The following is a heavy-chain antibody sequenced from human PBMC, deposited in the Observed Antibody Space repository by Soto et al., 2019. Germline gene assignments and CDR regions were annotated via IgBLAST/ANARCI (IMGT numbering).Heavy chain of an antibody. CDR1: GFTFSTYC. J-gene: IGHJ4*02. CDR3: AKEYPQVGAALDY. V-gene: IGHV3-30*18. D-gene: IGHD1-26*01. CDR2: ISYDGSNK. Sequence: QVQLVESGGGVVQPGGSLRLSCAASGFTFSTYCMHWVRQAPGKGLEWVAVISYDGSNKYYADSVKGRFTISRDNSKDEMYPRMNSRRAEDTAVYYCAKEYPQVGAALDYWGQGTLVTVSS.